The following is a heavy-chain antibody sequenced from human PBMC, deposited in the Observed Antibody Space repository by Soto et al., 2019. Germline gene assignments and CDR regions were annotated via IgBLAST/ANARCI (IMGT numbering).Heavy chain of an antibody. CDR1: GFTFSSYA. V-gene: IGHV3-23*01. CDR2: ISGSGGST. CDR3: AKEPIDYDILTGPDPFDP. Sequence: GGSLRLSCAASGFTFSSYAMSWVRQAPGKGLEWVSAISGSGGSTYYADSVKGRFTISRDNSKNTLYLQMNSLRAEDTAVYYCAKEPIDYDILTGPDPFDPWGQGTLVTVSS. J-gene: IGHJ5*02. D-gene: IGHD3-9*01.